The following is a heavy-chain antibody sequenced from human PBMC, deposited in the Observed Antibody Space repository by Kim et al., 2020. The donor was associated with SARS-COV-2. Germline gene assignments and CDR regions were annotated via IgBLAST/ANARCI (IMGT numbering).Heavy chain of an antibody. Sequence: TESAASVVGRFTISRDDSKNSLYLQMNSLKSEDTAVYYCARLIRGVATGDYWGQGSLVTVSS. D-gene: IGHD3-10*01. V-gene: IGHV3-72*01. CDR3: ARLIRGVATGDY. CDR2: T. J-gene: IGHJ4*02.